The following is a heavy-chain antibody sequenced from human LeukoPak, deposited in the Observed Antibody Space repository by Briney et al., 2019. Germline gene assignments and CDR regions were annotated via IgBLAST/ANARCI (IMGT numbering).Heavy chain of an antibody. V-gene: IGHV2-5*02. CDR2: IYWDDDK. J-gene: IGHJ4*02. CDR3: ARIRPSGRLDY. CDR1: GFSLSTSGVG. Sequence: SGPTLVKPTQTLTLTCTFSGFSLSTSGVGVGWIRQPPGKALAWLAIIYWDDDKRYSPSLKTRLTISKDTSKNQVVLTMTNMDPVDTATYYCARIRPSGRLDYWGQGTLVTVSS. D-gene: IGHD3-10*01.